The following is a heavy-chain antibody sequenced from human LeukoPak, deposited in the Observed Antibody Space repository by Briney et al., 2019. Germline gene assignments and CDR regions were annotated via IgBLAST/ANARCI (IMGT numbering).Heavy chain of an antibody. J-gene: IGHJ6*02. V-gene: IGHV3-33*01. D-gene: IGHD6-6*01. CDR2: IWYDGSNK. Sequence: QPGGSLRLSCAASGFTFSSFDMHWVRQAPGKGLDWVAFIWYDGSNKYYADSVKGRFTISRDNSKNTLYLQMNSLRAEDTAVYYCARGASSSTALTQYYYYYYGMDVWGQGTTVTVSS. CDR3: ARGASSSTALTQYYYYYYGMDV. CDR1: GFTFSSFD.